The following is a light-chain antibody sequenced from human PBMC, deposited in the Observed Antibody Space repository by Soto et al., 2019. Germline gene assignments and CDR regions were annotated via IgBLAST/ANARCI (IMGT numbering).Light chain of an antibody. Sequence: EIVLTQSPATLSLSPGERATLSCRASQSVNIYLAWYQQKPGQAPRLLIYDASNRATGIPARFSGSGSGTDFTLTISSLEPEDIAVYYCQQYETFSGTFGPGTKVEI. J-gene: IGKJ1*01. V-gene: IGKV3-11*01. CDR3: QQYETFSGT. CDR1: QSVNIY. CDR2: DAS.